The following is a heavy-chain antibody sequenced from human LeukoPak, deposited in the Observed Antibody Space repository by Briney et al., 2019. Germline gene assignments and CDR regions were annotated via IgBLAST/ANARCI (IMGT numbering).Heavy chain of an antibody. D-gene: IGHD5-12*01. Sequence: ASVKVSCKASGDTFTGYYMHWVRQAPGQGLEWMGWINPNSGGTNYAQKFQGRVTMIRDTSISTAYMELSRLRSDDTAVYYCARPLSGYDYTDFDYWGQGTLVTVSS. CDR1: GDTFTGYY. J-gene: IGHJ4*02. V-gene: IGHV1-2*02. CDR2: INPNSGGT. CDR3: ARPLSGYDYTDFDY.